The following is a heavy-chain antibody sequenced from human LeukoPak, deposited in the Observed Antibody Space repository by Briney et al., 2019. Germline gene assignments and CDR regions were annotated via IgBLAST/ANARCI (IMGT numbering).Heavy chain of an antibody. V-gene: IGHV3-74*01. CDR2: INSDGSST. CDR1: GFTFSSYW. Sequence: GGSLRLSCAASGFTFSSYWMHWVRQAPGKGLVWVSRINSDGSSTSYADSVKGRFTISRDNAKNTLYLQMNSLRAEDTAVYYCVGGPGAIDAFDIWGQGTMVTVSS. CDR3: VGGPGAIDAFDI. D-gene: IGHD3-10*01. J-gene: IGHJ3*02.